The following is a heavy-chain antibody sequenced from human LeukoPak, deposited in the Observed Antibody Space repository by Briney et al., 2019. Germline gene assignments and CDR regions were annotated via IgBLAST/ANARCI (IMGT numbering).Heavy chain of an antibody. Sequence: GSSVKVSCKASGGTFSSYAISWVRQAPGQGLEWMGRSIPILGIANYAQKFQGRVTITADKSTSTAYMELSSLRSEDTAVYYCARGYCSGGSCYDRGDYFDYWGQGTLVTVSS. CDR3: ARGYCSGGSCYDRGDYFDY. CDR1: GGTFSSYA. CDR2: SIPILGIA. J-gene: IGHJ4*02. V-gene: IGHV1-69*04. D-gene: IGHD2-15*01.